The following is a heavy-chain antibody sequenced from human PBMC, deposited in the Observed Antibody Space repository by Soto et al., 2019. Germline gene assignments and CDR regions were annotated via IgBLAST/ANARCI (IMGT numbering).Heavy chain of an antibody. CDR1: GFTFRSYS. D-gene: IGHD3-22*01. CDR3: ATPPTDYYDSIGHLDYSN. CDR2: ITSSSSTI. V-gene: IGHV3-48*02. J-gene: IGHJ4*02. Sequence: EVQLVESGGGLVQPGGSLRLSCAASGFTFRSYSMNWVRQAPGKGLEWVSYITSSSSTISYAGSVKGRFTIPRDNAKNSRYLQMTSLRDEDTAVYYCATPPTDYYDSIGHLDYSNWGQGTLVTVSS.